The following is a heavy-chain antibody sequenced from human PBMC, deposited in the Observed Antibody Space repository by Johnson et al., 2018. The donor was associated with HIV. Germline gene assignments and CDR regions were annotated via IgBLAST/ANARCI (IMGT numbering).Heavy chain of an antibody. CDR3: AKHGYGGNVFDAFDI. Sequence: QVQLVESGGGVVQPGRSLRLSCAASGFTFSSYAMHWVRQTPGKGLEWVAVISYDGSNKYYADSVKGRFTISRDNSKNTLYLQMNSLRVEDTAVYYCAKHGYGGNVFDAFDIWGQGTMVTVSS. CDR2: ISYDGSNK. V-gene: IGHV3-30-3*02. D-gene: IGHD4-23*01. CDR1: GFTFSSYA. J-gene: IGHJ3*02.